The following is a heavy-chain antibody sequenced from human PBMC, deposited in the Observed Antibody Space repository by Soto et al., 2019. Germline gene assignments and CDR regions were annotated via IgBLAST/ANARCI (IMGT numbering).Heavy chain of an antibody. CDR1: GYTFTSYG. V-gene: IGHV1-18*01. CDR3: AREQDCTNGVCRNYYYYYYGMDV. J-gene: IGHJ6*02. D-gene: IGHD2-8*01. Sequence: ASVKVSCKASGYTFTSYGISCVLQSPLQWLDWMGWISAYNGNTNYAQKLQGRVTMTTDTSTSTAYMELRSLRSDDTAVYYCAREQDCTNGVCRNYYYYYYGMDVWGQGTTVTVSS. CDR2: ISAYNGNT.